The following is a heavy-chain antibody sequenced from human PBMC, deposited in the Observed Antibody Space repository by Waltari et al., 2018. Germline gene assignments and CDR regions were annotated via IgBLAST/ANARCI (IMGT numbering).Heavy chain of an antibody. D-gene: IGHD3-22*01. V-gene: IGHV3-48*03. J-gene: IGHJ5*02. Sequence: EVQLLASGGGLGQPGGSLRLSCEGSGFPFIDHRMNWVRKAPGKGLEWGAHSGRTGGIEYAYSVRGRFTIFRDNAKNSVYLQMNSLRAEDTAVYYCARDARYESSGYEYFFDLWGQGTLVTVSS. CDR1: GFPFIDHR. CDR3: ARDARYESSGYEYFFDL. CDR2: SGRTGGI.